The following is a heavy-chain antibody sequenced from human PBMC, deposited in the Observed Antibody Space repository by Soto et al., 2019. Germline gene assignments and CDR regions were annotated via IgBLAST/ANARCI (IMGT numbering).Heavy chain of an antibody. J-gene: IGHJ4*02. V-gene: IGHV3-74*01. Sequence: HPGGSLRLSCAASGFTFSGYRMHWVRQAPGKGLVWVSRINSDGSSTDYADSVRGRFTTSRDNAKNTLHLQMDSLRAEDTAVYYCARTSYHFDLWGQGTPVTVSS. CDR3: ARTSYHFDL. CDR2: INSDGSST. D-gene: IGHD3-10*01. CDR1: GFTFSGYR.